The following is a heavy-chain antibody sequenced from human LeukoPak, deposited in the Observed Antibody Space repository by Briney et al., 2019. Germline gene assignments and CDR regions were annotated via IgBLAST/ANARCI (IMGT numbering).Heavy chain of an antibody. CDR2: IYYSGST. CDR1: GGSISSSSYY. Sequence: PSETLSLTCTVSGGSISSSSYYWGWIRQPPGKGLEWIGSIYYSGSTYYNPSLKSRVTISVDTSKNQFSLKLSSVTAADTAVYYCARHLVGIVGATVDYWGQGTLVTVSS. J-gene: IGHJ4*02. V-gene: IGHV4-39*01. D-gene: IGHD1-26*01. CDR3: ARHLVGIVGATVDY.